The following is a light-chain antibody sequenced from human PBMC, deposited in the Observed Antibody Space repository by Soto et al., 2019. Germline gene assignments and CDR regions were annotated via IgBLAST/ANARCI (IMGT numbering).Light chain of an antibody. CDR3: TSYAGTYSFFYV. Sequence: QSVLTQPPSASGSPGQSVTISCTGTSSDVGAYNYVSWYQQLPGKAPKLIIYEVSKRPSGVPDRFSGSKSGNTASLTVSGLQAEDEADYYRTSYAGTYSFFYVFGTGTKLTVL. CDR1: SSDVGAYNY. CDR2: EVS. J-gene: IGLJ1*01. V-gene: IGLV2-8*01.